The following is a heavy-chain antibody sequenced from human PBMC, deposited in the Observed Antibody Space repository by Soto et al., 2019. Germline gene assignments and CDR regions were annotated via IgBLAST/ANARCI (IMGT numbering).Heavy chain of an antibody. CDR1: GFTFSDYY. CDR2: ISSSGSTI. Sequence: LRLSCAASGFTFSDYYMSWIRQAPGKGLEWVSYISSSGSTIYYADSVKGRFTISRDNAKNSLYLQMNSLRAEDTAVYYCARKHTYYYDSSGYYTFEYWGQGTLVTVS. CDR3: ARKHTYYYDSSGYYTFEY. V-gene: IGHV3-11*01. D-gene: IGHD3-22*01. J-gene: IGHJ4*02.